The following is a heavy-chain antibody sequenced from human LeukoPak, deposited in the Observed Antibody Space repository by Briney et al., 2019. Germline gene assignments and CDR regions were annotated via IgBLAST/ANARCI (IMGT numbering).Heavy chain of an antibody. CDR1: GFTFSSYS. J-gene: IGHJ6*04. CDR3: ARARSKRNIVVVPARYGMDV. D-gene: IGHD2-2*01. CDR2: ISNSSSYI. V-gene: IGHV3-21*01. Sequence: GGSLRLSCAASGFTFSSYSMNWVRQAPGKGLEWVSSISNSSSYIYYADSVKGRFTISRENAKNSLYLQMNSLRAEDTAVYYCARARSKRNIVVVPARYGMDVWGKGTTVTVSS.